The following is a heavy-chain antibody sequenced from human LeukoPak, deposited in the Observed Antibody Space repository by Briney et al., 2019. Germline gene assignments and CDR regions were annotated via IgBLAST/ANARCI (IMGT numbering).Heavy chain of an antibody. CDR1: GYTLTELS. CDR3: AFSSGYLTYYFDY. CDR2: FDLEDGET. J-gene: IGHJ4*02. V-gene: IGHV1-24*01. D-gene: IGHD3-22*01. Sequence: ASVKVSCKGSGYTLTELSMHWVRQAPGKGLEWMGGFDLEDGETIYAQKFQGRVTMTEETSTDTAYMELSSLRSEDTAVYYCAFSSGYLTYYFDYWGQGTLVTVSS.